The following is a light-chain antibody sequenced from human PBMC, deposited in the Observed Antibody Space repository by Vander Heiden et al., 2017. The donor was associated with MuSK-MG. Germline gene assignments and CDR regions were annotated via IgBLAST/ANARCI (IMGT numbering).Light chain of an antibody. CDR1: QSVSNY. V-gene: IGKV3-11*01. CDR3: QQRSNWPLT. J-gene: IGKJ4*01. CDR2: DAS. Sequence: LFTPSPALLSLSPGERATLSCRASQSVSNYIAWYQQIPGQSPRLLIYDASNRAAGIPARFSGSGSGTDFTPTISSLEPEDFAVYYCQQRSNWPLTFGGGTKVEIK.